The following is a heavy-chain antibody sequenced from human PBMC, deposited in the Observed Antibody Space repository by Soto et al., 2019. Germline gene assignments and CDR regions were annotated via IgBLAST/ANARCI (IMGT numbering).Heavy chain of an antibody. J-gene: IGHJ3*02. V-gene: IGHV3-7*01. CDR1: GFTFSSYY. CDR2: IKQDGSEK. Sequence: EVQLVESGGGLVQPGGSLRLSCAASGFTFSSYYMSWVRKPPGKGLEWVANIKQDGSEKYYVDSVKGRFTISRDNAENSLYLQMNSLRAEDTAVYYCARDGYSAGFDIWGQGTMVTVSS. D-gene: IGHD5-18*01. CDR3: ARDGYSAGFDI.